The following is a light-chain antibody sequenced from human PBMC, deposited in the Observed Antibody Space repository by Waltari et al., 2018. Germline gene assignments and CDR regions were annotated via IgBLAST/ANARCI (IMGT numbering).Light chain of an antibody. CDR2: KAS. Sequence: DIQMTQSPSTLAASVGDRVTITCRARQTIGGWLAWYQQKPGKAPKLLIYKASILESGVPSRFTGSASGTEFTLTISSLQTDDFATYYCQQYHRYSAFGQGTKVEIK. J-gene: IGKJ1*01. CDR3: QQYHRYSA. V-gene: IGKV1-5*03. CDR1: QTIGGW.